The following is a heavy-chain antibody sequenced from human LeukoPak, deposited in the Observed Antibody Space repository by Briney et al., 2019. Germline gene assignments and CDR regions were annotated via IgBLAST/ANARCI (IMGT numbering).Heavy chain of an antibody. J-gene: IGHJ4*02. D-gene: IGHD7-27*01. Sequence: ASMKVSCKTSGYTFTNYDINWVRQATGQGLEWMGWMSPNSGNTGYAQKFQGRVTMTRDTSINTAYMELSSLRSKDTAVYFCASNPPRTGDFNYWGQGALVTVSS. CDR2: MSPNSGNT. CDR1: GYTFTNYD. V-gene: IGHV1-8*01. CDR3: ASNPPRTGDFNY.